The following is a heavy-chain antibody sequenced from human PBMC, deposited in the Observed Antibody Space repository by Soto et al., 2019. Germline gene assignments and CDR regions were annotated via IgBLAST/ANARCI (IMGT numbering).Heavy chain of an antibody. V-gene: IGHV5-51*01. J-gene: IGHJ5*02. CDR3: ARRVAVAGTGNWFDP. CDR1: GYSFTSYW. Sequence: GESLKISCKGSGYSFTSYWIGWVRQMPGKGLEWMGIIYPGDSDTRYSPSFQGQVTISADKSISTAYLQWSSLKASDTAMYYCARRVAVAGTGNWFDPWGQGTLVTAPQ. D-gene: IGHD6-19*01. CDR2: IYPGDSDT.